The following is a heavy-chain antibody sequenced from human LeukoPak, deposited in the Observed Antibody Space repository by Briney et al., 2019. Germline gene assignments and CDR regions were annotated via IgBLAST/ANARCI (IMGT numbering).Heavy chain of an antibody. D-gene: IGHD5-24*01. J-gene: IGHJ4*02. V-gene: IGHV4-34*01. Sequence: PSETLSLTCAVFGGSFSGYNWNWLRQSPRTGLEWIGEISDSGSTKYNPSLRSRVTISLDTSKNQCSLKLTSVTAADTAVYYCARGVYTEMSTIMGHFDCWGRGTLVTVSS. CDR1: GGSFSGYN. CDR3: ARGVYTEMSTIMGHFDC. CDR2: ISDSGST.